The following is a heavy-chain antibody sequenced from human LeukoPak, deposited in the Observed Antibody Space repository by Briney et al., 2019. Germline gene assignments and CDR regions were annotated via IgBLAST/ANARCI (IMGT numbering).Heavy chain of an antibody. D-gene: IGHD3-10*01. CDR1: GFTFSSYR. Sequence: GGSLRPSCAASGFTFSSYRMNWVRQAPGKGLEWVSYISSSSSTIYYTDSVRGRFTISRDNARNSLYLHMNSLRAEDTAVYYRARDVGSSGSYYQGLFGHWGQGTLVTVSS. V-gene: IGHV3-48*01. CDR3: ARDVGSSGSYYQGLFGH. CDR2: ISSSSSTI. J-gene: IGHJ5*02.